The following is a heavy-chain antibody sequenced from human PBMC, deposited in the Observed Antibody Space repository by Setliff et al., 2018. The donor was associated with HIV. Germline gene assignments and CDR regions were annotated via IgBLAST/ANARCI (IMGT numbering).Heavy chain of an antibody. CDR3: ARGGLGVVGAIDY. CDR2: IDHSGST. V-gene: IGHV4-34*01. D-gene: IGHD2-15*01. J-gene: IGHJ4*02. Sequence: SETLSLTCAVYGGSFNGYYWTWIRQPPGKGLEWIGEIDHSGSTKYHASLKSRVTISIDTSKNQFSLNLSSVTAADTAVYYCARGGLGVVGAIDYWSQGTLVTVSS. CDR1: GGSFNGYY.